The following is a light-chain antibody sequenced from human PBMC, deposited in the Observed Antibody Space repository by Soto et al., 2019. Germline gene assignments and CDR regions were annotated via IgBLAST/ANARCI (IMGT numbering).Light chain of an antibody. V-gene: IGKV1-5*03. J-gene: IGKJ1*01. Sequence: DIQMTQSPSTLSASVGDRVTITCRASQSISSWLAWYQQKPGKAPKLLIYKASSLESGVPSRFRGSGSGTEFTLTISSLQPDDFATYFCQQYNIYSTFGQGTKVEIK. CDR1: QSISSW. CDR3: QQYNIYST. CDR2: KAS.